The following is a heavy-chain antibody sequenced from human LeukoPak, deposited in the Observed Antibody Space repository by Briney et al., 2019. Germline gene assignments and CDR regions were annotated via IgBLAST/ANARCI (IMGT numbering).Heavy chain of an antibody. Sequence: GGSLGLSCAASGFTFGSYAMHWVRQAPGKGLAWVSAISGSGGSTYYADSVKGRFTISRDNSKNTLYLQMNRLRAEDTAVYYWAAPIAVRADVYWGQGTLVTVSS. CDR1: GFTFGSYA. CDR3: AAPIAVRADVY. J-gene: IGHJ4*02. CDR2: ISGSGGST. D-gene: IGHD3-10*01. V-gene: IGHV3-23*01.